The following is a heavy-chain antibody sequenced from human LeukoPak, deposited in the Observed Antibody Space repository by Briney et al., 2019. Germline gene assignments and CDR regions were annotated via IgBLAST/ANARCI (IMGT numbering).Heavy chain of an antibody. CDR3: ATGVIVDIVATTNGCYDY. J-gene: IGHJ4*02. D-gene: IGHD5-12*01. CDR2: FDPEDGET. V-gene: IGHV1-24*01. Sequence: ASVKVSCKVSGYTLTELSMHWVRQAPGKGLEWMGGFDPEDGETIYAQKFRGRVTMTEDTSTDTAYMELSSLRSEDTAVYYCATGVIVDIVATTNGCYDYWGQGTLVTVSS. CDR1: GYTLTELS.